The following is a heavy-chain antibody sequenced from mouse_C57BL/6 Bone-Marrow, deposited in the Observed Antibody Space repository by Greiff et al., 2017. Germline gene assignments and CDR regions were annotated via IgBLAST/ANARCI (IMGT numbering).Heavy chain of an antibody. CDR3: ARHYDYDVYAMDY. D-gene: IGHD2-4*01. Sequence: EVKLVEPGGGLVKPGGSLKLSCAASGFTFSSYAMSWVRQTPEKRLEWVATISDGGSYTYYPDNVKGRFTISRDNAKNNLYLQMSHLKSEDTAMYYCARHYDYDVYAMDYWGQGTSVTVSS. J-gene: IGHJ4*01. V-gene: IGHV5-4*03. CDR2: ISDGGSYT. CDR1: GFTFSSYA.